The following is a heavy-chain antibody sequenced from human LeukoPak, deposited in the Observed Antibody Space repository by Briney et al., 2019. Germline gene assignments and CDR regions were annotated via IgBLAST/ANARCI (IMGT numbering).Heavy chain of an antibody. CDR3: ATTRVTHYYFDY. D-gene: IGHD4-23*01. CDR1: GFTFSSYG. Sequence: GRSLRLSCAASGFTFSSYGMHWVRQAPGKGLEWVAVIWYDGSNKYYADSVKGRFTISRDNSKNTLYLQMNSLRAEDTAVYYCATTRVTHYYFDYWGQGTLVTVSS. J-gene: IGHJ4*02. CDR2: IWYDGSNK. V-gene: IGHV3-33*01.